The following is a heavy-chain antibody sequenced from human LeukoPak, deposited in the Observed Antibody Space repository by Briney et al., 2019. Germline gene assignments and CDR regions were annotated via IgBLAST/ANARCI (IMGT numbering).Heavy chain of an antibody. Sequence: ASVKVSCKASGYTFTSYDINWVRQATGQGLEWMGWMNPNSGNTGYAQKFQGRVTMIRNTSISTAYMELSSLRSEDTAVYYCARRYRGVGATNYWGQGTLVTVSS. CDR1: GYTFTSYD. J-gene: IGHJ4*02. CDR3: ARRYRGVGATNY. D-gene: IGHD1-26*01. V-gene: IGHV1-8*01. CDR2: MNPNSGNT.